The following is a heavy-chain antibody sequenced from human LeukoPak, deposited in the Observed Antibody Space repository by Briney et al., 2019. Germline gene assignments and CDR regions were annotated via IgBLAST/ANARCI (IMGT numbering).Heavy chain of an antibody. J-gene: IGHJ4*02. Sequence: SVKVSCKASGGTFSSYAISWVRQAPGQGLEWMGGIIPIFGTANYAQKFQGRVTITADESTSTAYMELSSLRSEDTAVYYCARADYYDSSGYPELDYWGQGTRVTVS. D-gene: IGHD3-22*01. CDR1: GGTFSSYA. V-gene: IGHV1-69*13. CDR2: IIPIFGTA. CDR3: ARADYYDSSGYPELDY.